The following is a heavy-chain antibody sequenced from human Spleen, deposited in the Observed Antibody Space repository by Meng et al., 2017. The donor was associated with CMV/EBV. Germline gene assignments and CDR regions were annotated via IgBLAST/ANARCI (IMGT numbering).Heavy chain of an antibody. D-gene: IGHD4/OR15-4a*01. CDR2: IRYDGSNK. V-gene: IGHV3-30*02. Sequence: GESLKISCAASGFTFSSYGMHWVRQAPGKGLEWVAFIRYDGSNKYYADSVKGRFTISRDNSKNTLYLQMSSLKTEDTAVYYCARARGHSLTGRDDAFDIWGQGTMVTVSS. CDR3: ARARGHSLTGRDDAFDI. J-gene: IGHJ3*02. CDR1: GFTFSSYG.